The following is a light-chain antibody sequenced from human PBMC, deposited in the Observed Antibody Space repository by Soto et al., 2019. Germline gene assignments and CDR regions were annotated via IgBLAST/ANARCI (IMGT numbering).Light chain of an antibody. CDR3: QQLNSYGT. Sequence: DIQLTQSPSFLSASVGVRVTITCRASQGISSYLAWYQQKPGKAPKLLIYAASTLQSGVPSRFSGSGSGTEFTLTISSLQPEDFATYYCQQLNSYGTFGQGTRLEIK. CDR2: AAS. J-gene: IGKJ5*01. CDR1: QGISSY. V-gene: IGKV1-9*01.